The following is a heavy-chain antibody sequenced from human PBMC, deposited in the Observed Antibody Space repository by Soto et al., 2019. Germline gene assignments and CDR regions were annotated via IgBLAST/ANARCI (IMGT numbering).Heavy chain of an antibody. CDR2: IKSKTDGGTT. D-gene: IGHD3-22*01. CDR3: ARDRSPTYYYDSSGYPPPGY. CDR1: GFTFSNAW. Sequence: GGSLRLSCAASGFTFSNAWMNWVRQAPGKGLEWVGRIKSKTDGGTTDYAAPVKGRFTISRDDSKNTLYLQMNSLKTEDTAVYYCARDRSPTYYYDSSGYPPPGYWGQGTLVTVSS. J-gene: IGHJ4*02. V-gene: IGHV3-15*07.